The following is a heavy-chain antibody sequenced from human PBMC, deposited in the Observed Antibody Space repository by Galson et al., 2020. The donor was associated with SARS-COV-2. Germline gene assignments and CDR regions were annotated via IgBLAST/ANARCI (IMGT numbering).Heavy chain of an antibody. CDR1: GYTFSGHY. D-gene: IGHD3-22*01. J-gene: IGHJ4*02. V-gene: IGHV1-2*06. CDR3: ARGLGSGYNYLLDY. Sequence: ASVKVSCKASGYTFSGHYIHWVRQAPGQGLEWMGRINPNNGATYFAQKFEDRVTMTSDTSFSTAYMELSRLRSDDTAVYYCARGLGSGYNYLLDYWGQGTLVTVSS. CDR2: INPNNGAT.